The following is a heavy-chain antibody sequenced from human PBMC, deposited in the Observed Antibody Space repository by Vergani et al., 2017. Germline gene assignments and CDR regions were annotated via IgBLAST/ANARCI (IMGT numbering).Heavy chain of an antibody. CDR3: ARGNYYGSGTYVDP. Sequence: ELQLVESGGGLVQPGRSLRLSCAASGSTVSGNYMTWVRQAPGKGLEWVSHIYSGDETYYADSVKGRVTISRDNAKNTLHLQINNLRVEETAVYYCARGNYYGSGTYVDPWGQGTLVTVSS. J-gene: IGHJ5*02. D-gene: IGHD3-10*01. CDR2: IYSGDET. V-gene: IGHV3-66*02. CDR1: GSTVSGNY.